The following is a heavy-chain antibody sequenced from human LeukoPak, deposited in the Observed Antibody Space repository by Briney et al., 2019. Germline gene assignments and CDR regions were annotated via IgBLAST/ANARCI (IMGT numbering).Heavy chain of an antibody. Sequence: GSLRLSCAASGFTFSTFAMIWVRQPPGKGLEWIGYIYYSGSTNYNPSLKSRVTISVDTSKNQFSLKLSSVTAADTAVYYCARGGSGYSFYYYMDVWGKGTTVTISS. V-gene: IGHV4-59*01. CDR1: GFTFSTFA. CDR3: ARGGSGYSFYYYMDV. CDR2: IYYSGST. J-gene: IGHJ6*03. D-gene: IGHD5-12*01.